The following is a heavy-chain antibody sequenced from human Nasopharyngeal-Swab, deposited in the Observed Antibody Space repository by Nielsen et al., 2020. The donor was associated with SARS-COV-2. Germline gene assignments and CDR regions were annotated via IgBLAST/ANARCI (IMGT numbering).Heavy chain of an antibody. D-gene: IGHD3-10*01. V-gene: IGHV3-23*01. CDR2: ISGSGGST. J-gene: IGHJ4*02. CDR1: GFSFSSYA. Sequence: GGSLRLSYAASGFSFSSYAMHWVRQAPGKGLEWVSSISGSGGSTYYADSVRARFTISRDNSKNTLYLQMSSLRVEDTALYYCAKTPVWFGQSYYFDYWGQGTLVTVSS. CDR3: AKTPVWFGQSYYFDY.